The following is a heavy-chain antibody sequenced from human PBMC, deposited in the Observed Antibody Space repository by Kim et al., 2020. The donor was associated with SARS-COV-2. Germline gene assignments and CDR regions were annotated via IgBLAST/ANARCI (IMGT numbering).Heavy chain of an antibody. CDR1: GGSISSGGYY. J-gene: IGHJ3*02. Sequence: SETLSLTCTVSGGSISSGGYYWSWIRQHPGKGLEWIGYIYYSGSTYYNPSLKSRVTISVDTSKNQFSLKLSSVTAADTAVYYCARYYDSSGYYFDAFDIWGQGTMVTVSS. CDR2: IYYSGST. D-gene: IGHD3-22*01. V-gene: IGHV4-31*03. CDR3: ARYYDSSGYYFDAFDI.